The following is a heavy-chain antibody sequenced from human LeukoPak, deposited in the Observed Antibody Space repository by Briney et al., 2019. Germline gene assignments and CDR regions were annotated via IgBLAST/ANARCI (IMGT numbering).Heavy chain of an antibody. J-gene: IGHJ4*02. CDR3: ARATAIYEAFDY. D-gene: IGHD2-21*02. V-gene: IGHV4-59*01. Sequence: SETLSLTCTVSGGSISSYYWSWIRQPPGKGLECIGDIYSGGSTHYNPSLKSRVTISVDTSKNQLSLKLNSVTAADTAVYYCARATAIYEAFDYWGQGILVTVSS. CDR1: GGSISSYY. CDR2: IYSGGST.